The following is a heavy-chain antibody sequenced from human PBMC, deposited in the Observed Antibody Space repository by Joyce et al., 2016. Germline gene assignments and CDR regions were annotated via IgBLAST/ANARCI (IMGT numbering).Heavy chain of an antibody. V-gene: IGHV3-30*03. CDR3: ARIFLGVATRPPLDY. D-gene: IGHD6-6*01. J-gene: IGHJ4*02. Sequence: QVQVVESGGGVVQPGTSLRLSCAASGFTFRTSAMHWVRRAPCKGLKWVAVISYYGTNKYCSDSVKGRFTISRDNSKSTLFLQMDSLKPEDTAVYYCARIFLGVATRPPLDYWGQGTLVTVS. CDR1: GFTFRTSA. CDR2: ISYYGTNK.